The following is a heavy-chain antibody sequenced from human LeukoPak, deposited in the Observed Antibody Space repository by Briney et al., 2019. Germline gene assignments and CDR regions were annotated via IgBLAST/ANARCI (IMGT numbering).Heavy chain of an antibody. Sequence: PGRSLRLSCAASGFTFSSYGMHWVRQAPGKGLEWVAVISYDGSNKYYADSVKGRLTISRDNSKNTLYLQMNSLRAEDTAVYYCANHFYNLAAWGQGTLVTVSS. CDR2: ISYDGSNK. D-gene: IGHD1-14*01. J-gene: IGHJ5*02. CDR3: ANHFYNLAA. V-gene: IGHV3-30*18. CDR1: GFTFSSYG.